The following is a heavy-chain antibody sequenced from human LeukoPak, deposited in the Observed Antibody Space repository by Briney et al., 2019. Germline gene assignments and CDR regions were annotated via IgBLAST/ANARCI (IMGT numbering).Heavy chain of an antibody. CDR3: ARDPPGVRGY. CDR1: GGSISSSSYY. Sequence: PSETLSLTCTVSGGSISSSSYYWGWIRQPPGKGLEWIGSIYYSGSTYYNPSLKSRVTISVDTSKNQFSLKLSSVTAADTAVYYCARDPPGVRGYWSQGTLVTVSS. D-gene: IGHD3-3*01. J-gene: IGHJ4*02. V-gene: IGHV4-39*07. CDR2: IYYSGST.